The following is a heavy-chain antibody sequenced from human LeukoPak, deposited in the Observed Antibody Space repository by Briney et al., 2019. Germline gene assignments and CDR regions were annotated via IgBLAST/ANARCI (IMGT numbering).Heavy chain of an antibody. V-gene: IGHV3-48*02. CDR2: TSSSSSTI. Sequence: GGSLRLSCAASGFTFSSYSMNWVRQAPGKGLEWVSYTSSSSSTIYYADSVKGRFTISRDNAKNSLYLQMNSLRDEDTAVYYCARRIAVAGTYWFDPWGQGTLVTVSS. CDR1: GFTFSSYS. CDR3: ARRIAVAGTYWFDP. J-gene: IGHJ5*02. D-gene: IGHD6-19*01.